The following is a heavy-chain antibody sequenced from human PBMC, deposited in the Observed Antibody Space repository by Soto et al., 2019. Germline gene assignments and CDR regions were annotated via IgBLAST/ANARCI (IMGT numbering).Heavy chain of an antibody. Sequence: QLQLQESGSGLVKPSQTLSLTCAVSGGSISSGGYSWSWIRQPPGKGLEWIGYIYHSGSTYYNPSLKSRLTISVDRSKNQFSLKLSSVTAADTAVYYCARDYGDYGGWGFDPWGQGTLVTVSS. V-gene: IGHV4-30-2*01. CDR3: ARDYGDYGGWGFDP. J-gene: IGHJ5*02. CDR2: IYHSGST. D-gene: IGHD4-17*01. CDR1: GGSISSGGYS.